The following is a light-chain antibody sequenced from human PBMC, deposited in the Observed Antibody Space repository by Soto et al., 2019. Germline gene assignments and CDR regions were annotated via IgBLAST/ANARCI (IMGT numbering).Light chain of an antibody. CDR2: DVT. CDR3: QSFDTTLSGVL. J-gene: IGLJ3*02. CDR1: SSDVGHYNF. Sequence: QSALTQPHSVSGSPGQSVTISCSGTSSDVGHYNFVSWYQHHPGKAPKLLIYDVTTRPSGVPDRFSGSKSGTSASLAITGLQPEDEADYYCQSFDTTLSGVLFGGGTKLTVL. V-gene: IGLV2-11*01.